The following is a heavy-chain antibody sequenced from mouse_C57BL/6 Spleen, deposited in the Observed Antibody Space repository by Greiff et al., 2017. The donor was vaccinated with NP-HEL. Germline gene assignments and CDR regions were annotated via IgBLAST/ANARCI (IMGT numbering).Heavy chain of an antibody. CDR3: ARNFGGSSPYFDY. V-gene: IGHV2-2*01. CDR1: GFSLTSYG. CDR2: IWSGGST. D-gene: IGHD1-1*01. J-gene: IGHJ2*01. Sequence: VQRVESGPGLVQPSQSLSITCTVSGFSLTSYGVHWVRQSPGKGLEWLGVIWSGGSTDYNAAFISRLSISKDNSKSQVFFKMNSLQADDTAIYYCARNFGGSSPYFDYWGQGTTLTVSS.